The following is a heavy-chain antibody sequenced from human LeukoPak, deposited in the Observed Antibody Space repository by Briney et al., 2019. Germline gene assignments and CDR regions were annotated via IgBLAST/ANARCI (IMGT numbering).Heavy chain of an antibody. CDR3: AKAQLPDYYMDV. V-gene: IGHV3-23*01. J-gene: IGHJ6*03. D-gene: IGHD2-2*01. Sequence: GGSLRLSCAASGFTFSAYVMSWVRQAPGRGLEWVSSMSGSGDITYYADSVKGRFTISRDNSRNTLHLQMDSLRAEDTAVYYCAKAQLPDYYMDVWGKGTTVTVSS. CDR2: MSGSGDIT. CDR1: GFTFSAYV.